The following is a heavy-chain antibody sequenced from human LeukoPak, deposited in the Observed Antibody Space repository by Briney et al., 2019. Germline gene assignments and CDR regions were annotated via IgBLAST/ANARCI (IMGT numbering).Heavy chain of an antibody. CDR1: GGTFSSYA. Sequence: SVKVSCKASGGTFSSYAISWVRQAPGQGLEWMGGIIPIFGTANYARKFQGRVTITADESTSTAYMELSSLRSEDTAVYYCASDYGVLSAYYFDYWGQGTLVTVSS. D-gene: IGHD4-17*01. J-gene: IGHJ4*02. CDR2: IIPIFGTA. CDR3: ASDYGVLSAYYFDY. V-gene: IGHV1-69*13.